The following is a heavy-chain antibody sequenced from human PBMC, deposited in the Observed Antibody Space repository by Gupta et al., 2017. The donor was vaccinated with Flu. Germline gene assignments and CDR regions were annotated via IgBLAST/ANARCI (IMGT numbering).Heavy chain of an antibody. V-gene: IGHV1-2*02. CDR1: GYTFTGYY. CDR2: INPTSGGT. D-gene: IGHD3-22*01. Sequence: QVQLVQSGAEVKKPGASVKVSCKASGYTFTGYYMHWVRQAPGQGLEWMGWINPTSGGTNYAQKFQGRVTMTRDTSISTAYMELSRRRSDDTAVYYCARAAGGYYYDSSGYIYWGQGTLVTVSS. CDR3: ARAAGGYYYDSSGYIY. J-gene: IGHJ4*02.